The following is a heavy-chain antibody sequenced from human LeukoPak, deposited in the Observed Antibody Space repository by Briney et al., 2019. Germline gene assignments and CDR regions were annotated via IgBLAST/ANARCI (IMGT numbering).Heavy chain of an antibody. CDR1: GFTFSSYW. D-gene: IGHD2-15*01. Sequence: PGGSLRLSCAASGFTFSSYWMHWVRQAPGKGLVWVSRINSDGSSTSYADSVKGRFTISRDNAKNTLYLQRNSLRAEDTAVYYCARAGCCSGGSCYSYFDPWGQGTLVTVSS. CDR2: INSDGSST. CDR3: ARAGCCSGGSCYSYFDP. J-gene: IGHJ5*02. V-gene: IGHV3-74*01.